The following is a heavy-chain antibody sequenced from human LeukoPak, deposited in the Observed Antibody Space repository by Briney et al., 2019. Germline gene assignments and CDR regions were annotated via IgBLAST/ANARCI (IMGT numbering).Heavy chain of an antibody. J-gene: IGHJ4*02. D-gene: IGHD1-26*01. CDR2: IIPIFGTA. CDR3: ARDSRWDRGANDY. CDR1: GGTFSSYA. Sequence: SVTVSCKASGGTFSSYAIGWVRQAPGQGLEWMGGIIPIFGTANYAQKFQGRVTITADESTSTAYMELSSLRSEDTAVYYCARDSRWDRGANDYWGQGTLVTVSS. V-gene: IGHV1-69*13.